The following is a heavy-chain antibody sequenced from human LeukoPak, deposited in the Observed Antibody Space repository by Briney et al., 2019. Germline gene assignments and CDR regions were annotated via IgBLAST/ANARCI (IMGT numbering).Heavy chain of an antibody. CDR2: IRYDGSNK. Sequence: GGSLRLSCAASGVTFSSYGMHWVRQAPGKGLEGVAFIRYDGSNKYYADSVKGRFTISRDNSKNTLYLQMNRRRAEDTAVYYCAKDTGGYKPNNWFDPWGQGTLVTVSS. J-gene: IGHJ5*02. V-gene: IGHV3-30*02. D-gene: IGHD5-24*01. CDR1: GVTFSSYG. CDR3: AKDTGGYKPNNWFDP.